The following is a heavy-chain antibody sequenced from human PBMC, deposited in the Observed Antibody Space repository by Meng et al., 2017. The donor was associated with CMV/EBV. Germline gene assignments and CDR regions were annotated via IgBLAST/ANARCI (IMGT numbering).Heavy chain of an antibody. Sequence: GGSLRLSCAASGFTFSSYGMHWVRQAPGKGLEWVAFIRYDGSNKYYADSVKGRFTISRDNSKNTLYLQMNSLRAEDTAVYYCAEHAGSYYSYYYYYGMDVWGQGTTVTVSS. CDR2: IRYDGSNK. J-gene: IGHJ6*02. V-gene: IGHV3-30*02. CDR3: AEHAGSYYSYYYYYGMDV. D-gene: IGHD1-26*01. CDR1: GFTFSSYG.